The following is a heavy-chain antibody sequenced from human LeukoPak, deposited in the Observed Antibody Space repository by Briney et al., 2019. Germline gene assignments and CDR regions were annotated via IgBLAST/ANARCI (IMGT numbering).Heavy chain of an antibody. V-gene: IGHV4-4*07. D-gene: IGHD2-21*02. Sequence: SETLSLTCTVSGGSISSYYWSWIRQPAGKGLEWIGRIYTSGSTYYNPSLKSRVTISVDTSKNQFSLKLSSVTAADTAVHYCARAYVMVTAVPNYYFDYWGQGTLVTVSS. CDR3: ARAYVMVTAVPNYYFDY. J-gene: IGHJ4*02. CDR1: GGSISSYY. CDR2: IYTSGST.